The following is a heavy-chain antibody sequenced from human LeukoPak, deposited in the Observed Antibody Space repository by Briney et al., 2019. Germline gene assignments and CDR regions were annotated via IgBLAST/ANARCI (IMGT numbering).Heavy chain of an antibody. CDR3: ARASYDSSTYYTHY. D-gene: IGHD3-22*01. V-gene: IGHV1-18*01. CDR2: TSAYNGNT. Sequence: GASVKVSCKASGYTFTSYGFSWVRQAPGQGLGWMGWTSAYNGNTNYAQRLQGRVTMTTDTSTSTAYMELRSLRSDDTAVYYCARASYDSSTYYTHYWGQGTLVTVSS. J-gene: IGHJ4*02. CDR1: GYTFTSYG.